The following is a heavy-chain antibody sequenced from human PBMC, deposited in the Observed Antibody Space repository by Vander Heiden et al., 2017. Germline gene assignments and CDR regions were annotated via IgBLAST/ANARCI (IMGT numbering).Heavy chain of an antibody. J-gene: IGHJ3*02. CDR3: ARVRITMVRGVKRSGAFDI. CDR2: ISSSRSYI. Sequence: EVQLVESGGGLVTPGGSLRLSCAASGFTFSSYSMNWVRKAPGKGREWVSSISSSRSYIYYADSVKGRFTISRDNAKNSLYLQMNSLRAEDTAVYYCARVRITMVRGVKRSGAFDIWGQGTMVTVSS. CDR1: GFTFSSYS. D-gene: IGHD3-10*01. V-gene: IGHV3-21*01.